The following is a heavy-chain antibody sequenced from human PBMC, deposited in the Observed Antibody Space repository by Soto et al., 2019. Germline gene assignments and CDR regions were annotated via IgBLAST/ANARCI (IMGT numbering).Heavy chain of an antibody. D-gene: IGHD6-13*01. CDR1: GGSISSSDYW. Sequence: LSLTCTVSGGSISSSDYWWGWIRQPPGKGLEWIGSIYYTGSTYYNPSLKSRVIISVDTSKNQFSLRLSSVTAADTAVYYCARQIGRGSWSLDHWGQGTLVTVSS. CDR3: ARQIGRGSWSLDH. CDR2: IYYTGST. J-gene: IGHJ4*02. V-gene: IGHV4-39*01.